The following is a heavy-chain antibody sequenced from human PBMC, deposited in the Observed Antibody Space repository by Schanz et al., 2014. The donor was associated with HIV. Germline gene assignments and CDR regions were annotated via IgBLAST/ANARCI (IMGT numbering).Heavy chain of an antibody. CDR3: AIRTPMISFGAFDI. V-gene: IGHV3-11*01. J-gene: IGHJ3*02. CDR1: GFTFTDNY. CDR2: ISVNGATR. D-gene: IGHD3-16*01. Sequence: VQLLESGGGLVKPGGSLRLSCAASGFTFTDNYMSWIRQAPGKGLEWLSYISVNGATREYADSVKGRFTISRDNSKKMLFLQMNRLRAEDTAVYYCAIRTPMISFGAFDIWGRGTMVTVSS.